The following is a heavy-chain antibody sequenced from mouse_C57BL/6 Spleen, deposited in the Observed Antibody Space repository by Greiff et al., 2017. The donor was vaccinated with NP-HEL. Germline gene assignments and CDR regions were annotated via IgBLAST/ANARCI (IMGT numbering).Heavy chain of an antibody. J-gene: IGHJ1*03. V-gene: IGHV1-39*01. CDR2: INPNYGTT. CDR1: GYSFTDYN. D-gene: IGHD1-1*01. CDR3: AGYYGSTYWYFDV. Sequence: EVQLQQSGPELVKPGASVKISCKASGYSFTDYNMNWVKQSNGKSLEWIGVINPNYGTTSYNQKLKGKATLTVDQSSSTAYMQLNSLTSEDSAVYYCAGYYGSTYWYFDVWGTGTTVTVSS.